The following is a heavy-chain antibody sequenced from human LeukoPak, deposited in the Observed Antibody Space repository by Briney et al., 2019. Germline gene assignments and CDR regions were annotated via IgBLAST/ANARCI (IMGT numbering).Heavy chain of an antibody. CDR1: GDSVSGNSAA. CDR3: ARYIPYSSGWYGAFDP. CDR2: TYYRSKWYN. Sequence: SQTLSLTCAISGDSVSGNSAAWNWLRQSPSRGLEWLGRTYYRSKWYNDYAVSVKSRITINPDTSKNQFSLQLNSVTPEDTAVYYCARYIPYSSGWYGAFDPWGQGTLVTVSS. V-gene: IGHV6-1*01. D-gene: IGHD6-19*01. J-gene: IGHJ5*02.